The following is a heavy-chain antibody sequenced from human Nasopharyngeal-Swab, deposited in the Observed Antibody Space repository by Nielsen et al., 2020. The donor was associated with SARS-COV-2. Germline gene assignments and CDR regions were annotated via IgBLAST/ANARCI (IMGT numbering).Heavy chain of an antibody. CDR1: GDSVSSSSAA. CDR3: ARARGAYGDYYYYYYTDV. Sequence: SQTLSLTCAISGDSVSSSSAAWNWIRQSPSRGLEWLGRTYYRSKWYNGYAVSAKSRITINPDTSKNQFSLHLNSVTPEDTAVYYCARARGAYGDYYYYYYTDVWGKGTTVTVSS. D-gene: IGHD4-17*01. CDR2: TYYRSKWYN. V-gene: IGHV6-1*01. J-gene: IGHJ6*03.